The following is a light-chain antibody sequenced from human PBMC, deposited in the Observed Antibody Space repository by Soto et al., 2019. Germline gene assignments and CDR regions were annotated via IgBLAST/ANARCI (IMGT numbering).Light chain of an antibody. V-gene: IGKV1-39*01. Sequence: DIQMTQSPYSLSASVGDRVTITCRASQSISTYLNWYQQKPGKAPNLLIYAASSLQSGVPLRFSGSGSGTDFTLTISRLQPEDFATYYCQQSYSTPLTFGGGTKVEIK. J-gene: IGKJ4*01. CDR3: QQSYSTPLT. CDR1: QSISTY. CDR2: AAS.